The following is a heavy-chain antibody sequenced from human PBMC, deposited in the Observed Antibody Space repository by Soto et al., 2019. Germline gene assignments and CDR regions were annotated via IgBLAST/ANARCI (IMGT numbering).Heavy chain of an antibody. CDR2: INSGNGNT. Sequence: QVQLVQSGAEVKTPGASVKVSCKASGYTFTSYTMHWVRQAPGQRLEWMGWINSGNGNTKYSQRFQGRLTITRDTSASTADMELNSLRSEDTAVYYCARARNVVVVAVPYYYYGMDVWGQGTTVTVSS. CDR3: ARARNVVVVAVPYYYYGMDV. J-gene: IGHJ6*02. D-gene: IGHD2-15*01. CDR1: GYTFTSYT. V-gene: IGHV1-3*01.